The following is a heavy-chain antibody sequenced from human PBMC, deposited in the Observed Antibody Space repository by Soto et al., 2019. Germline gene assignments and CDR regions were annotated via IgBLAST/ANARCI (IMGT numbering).Heavy chain of an antibody. CDR1: GYTFTNYG. Sequence: QVQLVQSGAEVKQPGASVKVSCKASGYTFTNYGIIWVRQAPGQGLEWMGWISAYNGNTNYAQKLQGRVTMTTDTSTSTASMELRSLRSDDTAVYYCARDRGSYALDFWGQGTLVTVSS. CDR3: ARDRGSYALDF. J-gene: IGHJ4*02. V-gene: IGHV1-18*01. D-gene: IGHD1-26*01. CDR2: ISAYNGNT.